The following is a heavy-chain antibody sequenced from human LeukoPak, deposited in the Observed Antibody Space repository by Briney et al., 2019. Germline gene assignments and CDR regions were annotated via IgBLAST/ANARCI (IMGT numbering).Heavy chain of an antibody. Sequence: SETLSLTCAVYGGSFSGYYWSWIRQPPGKGLEWIGEINHSGSTNYNPSLKSRVTISVDTSKNQFSLKLSSVTAADTAVYYCARPSVALLWLYSSSPGYFQHWGQGTLVTVSS. CDR3: ARPSVALLWLYSSSPGYFQH. CDR1: GGSFSGYY. CDR2: INHSGST. D-gene: IGHD6-13*01. J-gene: IGHJ1*01. V-gene: IGHV4-34*01.